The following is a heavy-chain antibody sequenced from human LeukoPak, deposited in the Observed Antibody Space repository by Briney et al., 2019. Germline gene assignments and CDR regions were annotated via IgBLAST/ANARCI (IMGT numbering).Heavy chain of an antibody. Sequence: GGSLRLSCAASGFTVSDHYMSWVRQAPGKGLEWVANIKQDGSEKCYVDSVKGRFTISRDNAKNSLYLQMNSLRAEDTAVYYCASPLAYSSSSGWFDPWGQGTLVTVSS. CDR2: IKQDGSEK. CDR3: ASPLAYSSSSGWFDP. D-gene: IGHD6-6*01. V-gene: IGHV3-7*01. CDR1: GFTVSDHY. J-gene: IGHJ5*02.